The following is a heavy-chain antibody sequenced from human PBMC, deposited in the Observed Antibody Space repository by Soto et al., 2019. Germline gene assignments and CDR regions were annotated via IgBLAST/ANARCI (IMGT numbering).Heavy chain of an antibody. CDR2: IYYSGST. J-gene: IGHJ6*03. V-gene: IGHV4-59*08. Sequence: PSETLSLTCTVSGGSISSYYWSWIRQPPGKGLEWIGYIYYSGSTNYNPSLKSRVTISVDTSKNQFSLKLSSVTAADTAVYYCARHDFYYYYYMDVWGKGTTVTVSS. CDR1: GGSISSYY. CDR3: ARHDFYYYYYMDV.